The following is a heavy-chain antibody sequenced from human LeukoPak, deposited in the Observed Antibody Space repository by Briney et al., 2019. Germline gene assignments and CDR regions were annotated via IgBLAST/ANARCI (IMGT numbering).Heavy chain of an antibody. CDR1: GGSISSSSYY. Sequence: SETLSLTCTVSGGSISSSSYYWGWIRQPPGKGLEWIGEINHSGSTNYNPSLKSRVTISVDTSKNQFSLKLSSVTAADTAVYYCARRPNYDFWSGYSGIYYYYGMDVWGQGTTVTVSS. V-gene: IGHV4-39*07. CDR3: ARRPNYDFWSGYSGIYYYYGMDV. J-gene: IGHJ6*02. D-gene: IGHD3-3*01. CDR2: INHSGST.